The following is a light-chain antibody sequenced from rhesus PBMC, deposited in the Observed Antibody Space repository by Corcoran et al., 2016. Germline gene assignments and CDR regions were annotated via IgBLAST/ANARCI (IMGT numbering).Light chain of an antibody. CDR3: HPCCRTPYG. CDR2: EAS. Sequence: DIQMTQSLSSLSASVGDRVTITCRASQGITNDLAWYQQKPGETPKLLIYEASSLESGIPSRFSGNGSGTDFTLTISSLQPGDFATYYCHPCCRTPYGFGQGTKVEIK. CDR1: QGITND. V-gene: IGKV1S17*01. J-gene: IGKJ2*01.